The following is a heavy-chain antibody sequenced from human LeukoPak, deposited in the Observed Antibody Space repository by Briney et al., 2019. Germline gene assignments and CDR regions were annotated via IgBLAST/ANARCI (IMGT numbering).Heavy chain of an antibody. CDR1: GFTSSNAW. CDR2: IKSKTDGGTT. J-gene: IGHJ4*02. Sequence: PGGSLRLSCAASGFTSSNAWMSWVRQAPGKGLEWVGRIKSKTDGGTTDYAAPVKGRFTISRDDSKNTLYLQMNSLKTEDTAVYYCTTSFSDIWSFDYWGQGTLVTVSS. CDR3: TTSFSDIWSFDY. V-gene: IGHV3-15*01. D-gene: IGHD5-12*01.